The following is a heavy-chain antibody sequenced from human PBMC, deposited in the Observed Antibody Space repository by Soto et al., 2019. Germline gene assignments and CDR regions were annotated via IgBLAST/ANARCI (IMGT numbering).Heavy chain of an antibody. J-gene: IGHJ6*02. V-gene: IGHV3-23*01. CDR2: LSSTGGST. Sequence: EVQLLXSGGXLAQPGXXLRLXCEVSGFTFRKYVMTWVRQAPGKGLEWVSSLSSTGGSTYYADSVKGRFTVXXXXXXXXXXXXXXSLRAEDTAIYYCAKDQGFLEWIPQGGLDVWGPGTTVAVSS. CDR1: GFTFRKYV. CDR3: AKDQGFLEWIPQGGLDV. D-gene: IGHD3-3*01.